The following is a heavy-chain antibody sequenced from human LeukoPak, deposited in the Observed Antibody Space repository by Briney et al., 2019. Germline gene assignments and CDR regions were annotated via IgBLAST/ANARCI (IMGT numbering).Heavy chain of an antibody. D-gene: IGHD4-17*01. J-gene: IGHJ4*02. CDR2: ISWNSGSI. CDR3: AKDLYGGYGEYYFDY. CDR1: GFTFDDYA. Sequence: PGRSLRLSCAASGFTFDDYAMHWVRQAPGKGLEWVSGISWNSGSIGYADSVKGRFTISRDNAKNSLYLQMNSLRAEDTALYYCAKDLYGGYGEYYFDYWGRGTLVTVSS. V-gene: IGHV3-9*01.